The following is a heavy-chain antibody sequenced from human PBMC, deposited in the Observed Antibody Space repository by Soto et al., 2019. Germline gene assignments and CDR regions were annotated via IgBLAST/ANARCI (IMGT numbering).Heavy chain of an antibody. CDR3: ARGEYTAAAGR. V-gene: IGHV4-61*01. J-gene: IGHJ4*02. Sequence: QVQLQESGPGLVKPSETLSLTCTVSGGSVSSVSYYWSWIRQPPGKGLEWIGYLYYSGSTNYNPSLKSRVTISVDTSKNQFSLKLSSVTAADTAVYYCARGEYTAAAGRWGQGTLVTVSS. CDR2: LYYSGST. CDR1: GGSVSSVSYY. D-gene: IGHD6-13*01.